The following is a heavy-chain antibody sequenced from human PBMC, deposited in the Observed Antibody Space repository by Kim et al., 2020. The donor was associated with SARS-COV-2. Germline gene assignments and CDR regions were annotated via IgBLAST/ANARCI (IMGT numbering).Heavy chain of an antibody. J-gene: IGHJ4*02. D-gene: IGHD6-19*01. CDR3: ARRQFSSGWYYFDF. Sequence: AASVKGRFTISRDNAKNTRYLKMNSLRAEDTAVYYCARRQFSSGWYYFDFWGQGTLVTVSS. V-gene: IGHV3-74*01.